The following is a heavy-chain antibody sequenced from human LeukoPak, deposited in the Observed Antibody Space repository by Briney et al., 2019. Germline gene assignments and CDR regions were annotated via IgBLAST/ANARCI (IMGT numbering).Heavy chain of an antibody. CDR2: VYYSGST. CDR1: GGSISSYY. V-gene: IGHV4-59*08. CDR3: ARQGRGYSYGTIDY. Sequence: SETLSLTCTVSGGSISSYYWSWIRQPPGKGLEWIGYVYYSGSTNYNPSLKSRVTISVDTSKNQFSLKLSSVTAADTAVYYCARQGRGYSYGTIDYWGQGTLVTVSS. J-gene: IGHJ4*02. D-gene: IGHD5-18*01.